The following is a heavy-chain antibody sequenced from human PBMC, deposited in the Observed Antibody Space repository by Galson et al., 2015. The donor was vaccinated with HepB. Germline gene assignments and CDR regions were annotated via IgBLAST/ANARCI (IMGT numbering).Heavy chain of an antibody. CDR1: GFTFSDYY. CDR3: ARDDSSGHAYYFDY. Sequence: SLRLSCAASGFTFSDYYMSWIRQAPGKGLEWVSYISSSSSYTNYADSVKGRFTISRDNAKNSLYLQMNSLRAEDTAVYYCARDDSSGHAYYFDYWGQGTLVTVSS. D-gene: IGHD3-22*01. V-gene: IGHV3-11*06. J-gene: IGHJ4*02. CDR2: ISSSSSYT.